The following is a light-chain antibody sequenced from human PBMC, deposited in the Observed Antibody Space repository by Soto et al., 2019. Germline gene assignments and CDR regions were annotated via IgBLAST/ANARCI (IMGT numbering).Light chain of an antibody. CDR3: QQSYSTPPT. CDR2: AAS. V-gene: IGKV1-39*01. J-gene: IGKJ1*01. Sequence: DIQMAQSPSSLSASVGDRVTIPCRASQSISSYLNWYQQKPGKAPKLLTYAASSLQSGVPSRFSGSGSGTDFTLTISSLQPEDFATYYCQQSYSTPPTFGQGTKVDIK. CDR1: QSISSY.